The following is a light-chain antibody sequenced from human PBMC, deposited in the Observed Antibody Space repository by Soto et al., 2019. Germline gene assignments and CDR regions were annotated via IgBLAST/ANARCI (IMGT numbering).Light chain of an antibody. Sequence: EIVLTQSPATLSLSPGERATLSCSTSQSVSNYLAWYQQKPGQAPRLLMYDASNRATGIPARFSGSGSGTDFTLTISSLEPEDFAVYYCQQRSDWPITSGQVTRPEIK. CDR3: QQRSDWPIT. CDR2: DAS. J-gene: IGKJ5*01. V-gene: IGKV3-11*01. CDR1: QSVSNY.